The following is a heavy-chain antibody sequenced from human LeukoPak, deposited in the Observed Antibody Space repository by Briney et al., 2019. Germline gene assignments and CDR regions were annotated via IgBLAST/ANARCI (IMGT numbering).Heavy chain of an antibody. V-gene: IGHV4-4*07. CDR2: IYSSGSA. CDR1: GGSISSYY. J-gene: IGHJ4*02. Sequence: SETLSLTCSVSGGSISSYYWSWVRQPAGKGLEWIGRIYSSGSANYNPSLNSRVTMSVDTSNNQFSLRLTSVTAADTAVYYCARGTTAAAGIFDCWGQGTLVTVSS. CDR3: ARGTTAAAGIFDC. D-gene: IGHD6-13*01.